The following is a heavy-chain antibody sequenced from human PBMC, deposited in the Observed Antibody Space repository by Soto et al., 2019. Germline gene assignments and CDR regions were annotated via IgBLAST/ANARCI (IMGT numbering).Heavy chain of an antibody. D-gene: IGHD4-17*01. CDR3: ARGPDYGDYDSDWFDP. J-gene: IGHJ5*02. CDR1: GFTFSSYG. V-gene: IGHV3-33*01. CDR2: IWYDGSNK. Sequence: GGSLRLSCAASGFTFSSYGMHWVRQAPGKGLEWVAVIWYDGSNKYYADSVKGRFTMSRDNSKNTLYLQMNSLRAEDTAVYYCARGPDYGDYDSDWFDPWGQGTLVTVSS.